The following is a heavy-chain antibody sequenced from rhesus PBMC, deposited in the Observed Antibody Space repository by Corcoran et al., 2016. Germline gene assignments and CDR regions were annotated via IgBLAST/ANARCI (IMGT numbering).Heavy chain of an antibody. CDR2: IYWDDDK. J-gene: IGHJ2*01. V-gene: IGHV2S1*01. Sequence: QVTLKESGPALVKPTQTLTLTCTFSGFSLSSIGLGVGWIRPPPGKALEWLATIYWDDDKYYSTSLKSRLTISKDTSKNQVVLRMTNMDPVDTATYYCARVPGYEDDYGYYDGNWYFDLWGPGTPITISS. CDR1: GFSLSSIGLG. D-gene: IGHD3-9*01. CDR3: ARVPGYEDDYGYYDGNWYFDL.